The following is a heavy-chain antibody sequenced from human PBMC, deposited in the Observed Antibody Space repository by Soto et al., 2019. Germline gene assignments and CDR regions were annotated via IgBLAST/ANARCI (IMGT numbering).Heavy chain of an antibody. CDR3: ARDRGIAARPGYYYGMDV. J-gene: IGHJ6*02. CDR2: IYYSGST. CDR1: GGSISSSSYY. Sequence: SETLSLTCTVSGGSISSSSYYWGWIRQPPGKGLEWIGSIYYSGSTYYNPSLKSRVTISVDTSKNQFSLKLSSVTAADTAVHYCARDRGIAARPGYYYGMDVWGQGTTVTVSS. D-gene: IGHD6-6*01. V-gene: IGHV4-39*02.